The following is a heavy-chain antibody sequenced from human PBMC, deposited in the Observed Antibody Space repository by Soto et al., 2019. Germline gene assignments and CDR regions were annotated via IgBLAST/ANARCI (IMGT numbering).Heavy chain of an antibody. Sequence: QVQLLQSGAEVKKPGASVKVSCKASGYTFASHYIHWVRQAPGQGLEWMGVINPNGGNTRYDQRFQGRLTMTSDTPTNTVYLDLSSLRSNDTAVYYCGRDTSGLDYWGQGTLVTVSS. CDR2: INPNGGNT. CDR1: GYTFASHY. CDR3: GRDTSGLDY. V-gene: IGHV1-46*01. J-gene: IGHJ4*02.